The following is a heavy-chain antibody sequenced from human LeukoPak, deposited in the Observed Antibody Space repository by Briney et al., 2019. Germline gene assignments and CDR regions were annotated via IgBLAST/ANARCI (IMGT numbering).Heavy chain of an antibody. J-gene: IGHJ4*02. D-gene: IGHD6-13*01. CDR2: IYWYDDK. V-gene: IGHV2-5*01. CDR1: GFSLSTRGVG. Sequence: SGPTLVKPTQTLTLTCTFSGFSLSTRGVGVGWIRQPPGKALEWLALIYWYDDKRYSPSLKSRLTITKDTSRNQVVLTMTNMDPVDTATYYCAHRWVGSSWYWVYFDYWGQGTLVTVSS. CDR3: AHRWVGSSWYWVYFDY.